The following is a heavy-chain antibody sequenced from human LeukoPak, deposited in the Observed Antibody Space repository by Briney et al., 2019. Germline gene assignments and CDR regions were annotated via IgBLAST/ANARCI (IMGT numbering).Heavy chain of an antibody. CDR3: ARGNSDYILDY. V-gene: IGHV4-59*01. CDR1: GVSISSYY. D-gene: IGHD5-12*01. J-gene: IGHJ4*02. Sequence: SETLSLTCTVSGVSISSYYWSWIRQPPGKGLEWIGYIYYSGSTNYNPSLKSRVTISVDTSKNQFSLKLSSVTAADTAVYYCARGNSDYILDYWGQGTLVTVSS. CDR2: IYYSGST.